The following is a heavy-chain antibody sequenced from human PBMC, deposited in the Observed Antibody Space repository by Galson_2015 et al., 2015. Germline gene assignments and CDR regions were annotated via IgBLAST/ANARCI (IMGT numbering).Heavy chain of an antibody. CDR2: IKEDGSEE. V-gene: IGHV3-7*03. CDR3: AKDNPTNDWYRGPLDI. Sequence: SLRLSCAASGFTFSTYWMSWVRQAPGKGLEWVANIKEDGSEEHYVDSVKGRFTISRDNSKNTLYLQMNSLRAEDTAVYYCAKDNPTNDWYRGPLDIWGQGTMVTVSS. J-gene: IGHJ3*02. D-gene: IGHD1-26*01. CDR1: GFTFSTYW.